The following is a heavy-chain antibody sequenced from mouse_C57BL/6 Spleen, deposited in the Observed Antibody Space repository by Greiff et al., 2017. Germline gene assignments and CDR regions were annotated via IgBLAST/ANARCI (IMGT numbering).Heavy chain of an antibody. V-gene: IGHV1-62-2*01. D-gene: IGHD1-1*01. J-gene: IGHJ4*01. Sequence: QVQLQQSGAELVKPGASVKLSCKASGYTFTEYTIHWVKQRSGQGLEWIGGFYPGSGSIKYNEKFKGKATLTADKSSSTAYMELSRLTSEDSAVYFCARHGITTVVAGAMDYWGKGTSVTVSS. CDR2: FYPGSGSI. CDR3: ARHGITTVVAGAMDY. CDR1: GYTFTEYT.